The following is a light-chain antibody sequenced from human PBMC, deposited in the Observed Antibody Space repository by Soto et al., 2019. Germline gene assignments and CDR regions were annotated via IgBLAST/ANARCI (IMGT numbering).Light chain of an antibody. CDR2: EVT. Sequence: QSVLTQPASVSGSPGQSITISCSGTSSDVGGYNHVSWYQIHPGKAPKLIIYEVTRRPSGVSYRFSGSKSGNSASLTISGLQAEDEADYYCSSYASSSSYVFGGGTKVTVL. V-gene: IGLV2-14*01. J-gene: IGLJ1*01. CDR1: SSDVGGYNH. CDR3: SSYASSSSYV.